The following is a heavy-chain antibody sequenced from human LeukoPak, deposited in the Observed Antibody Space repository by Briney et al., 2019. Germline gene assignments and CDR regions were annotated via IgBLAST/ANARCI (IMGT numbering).Heavy chain of an antibody. V-gene: IGHV1-8*01. CDR1: GYTFTSYD. D-gene: IGHD3-16*01. J-gene: IGHJ4*02. CDR3: ARGRRGALGRSSHTYYFDY. Sequence: ASVKVSCKASGYTFTSYDINWVRQAIGEGLEWMEWMKPNSGNTGYAKKFQGRVNLTRNTSMSTAYMELSSLRSEDTAVYYCARGRRGALGRSSHTYYFDYWGQGTLVTVSS. CDR2: MKPNSGNT.